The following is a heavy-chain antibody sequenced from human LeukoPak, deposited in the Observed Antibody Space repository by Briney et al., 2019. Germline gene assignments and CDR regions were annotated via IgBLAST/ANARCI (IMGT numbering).Heavy chain of an antibody. D-gene: IGHD6-13*01. Sequence: GGSLRLSCAASGFNFSTYAMSWARQAPAKGLEWVSALSGRGSNTYYADSVKGRFTISRDNSKNTLYLQMNSLRAEDTAVYYCAKDSRGGPDYLAAAGYYYGMDVWGQGTTVTVSS. V-gene: IGHV3-23*01. CDR2: LSGRGSNT. CDR3: AKDSRGGPDYLAAAGYYYGMDV. J-gene: IGHJ6*02. CDR1: GFNFSTYA.